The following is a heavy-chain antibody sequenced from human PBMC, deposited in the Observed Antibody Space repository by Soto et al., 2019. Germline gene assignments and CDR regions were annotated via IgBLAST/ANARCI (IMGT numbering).Heavy chain of an antibody. D-gene: IGHD6-19*01. J-gene: IGHJ6*02. V-gene: IGHV1-69*13. CDR1: RVAFSKFI. CDR3: AKVRYSSPMGYYYGMDV. CDR2: IIPIFGTT. Sequence: ASVKVSCKASRVAFSKFIVTWVRQAPGLGLEWVGGIIPIFGTTNYAQKFQGRVTITADESTSTSYMEVNNLRSEDTAVYYCAKVRYSSPMGYYYGMDVWGQGTTVTVSS.